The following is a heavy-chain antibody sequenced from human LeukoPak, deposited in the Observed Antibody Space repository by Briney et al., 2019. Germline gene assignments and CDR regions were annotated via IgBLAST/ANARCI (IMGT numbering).Heavy chain of an antibody. J-gene: IGHJ6*02. CDR3: AREQQLVSSYYYYGMDV. CDR1: GDSVSSNSAA. V-gene: IGHV6-1*01. Sequence: SQTLSLTCAISGDSVSSNSAAWNWIRQSPSRGLEWLGRTYYRSKWYNDYAVSVKSRITINPDTSKNQFSLQLNSVTPEDTAVYYCAREQQLVSSYYYYGMDVWGQGTTVTVSS. CDR2: TYYRSKWYN. D-gene: IGHD6-13*01.